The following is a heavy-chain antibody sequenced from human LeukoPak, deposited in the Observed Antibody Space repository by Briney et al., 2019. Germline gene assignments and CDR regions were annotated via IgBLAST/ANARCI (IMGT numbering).Heavy chain of an antibody. CDR1: GFTFSSYA. J-gene: IGHJ4*02. D-gene: IGHD3-10*01. CDR2: ISSSSSYI. CDR3: ARGVDYYGSGSAFDY. V-gene: IGHV3-21*01. Sequence: PGGSLRLSCAASGFTFSSYAMNWVRQAPGKGLEWVSSISSSSSYIYYADSVKGRFTISRDNAKNSLYLQMNSLRAEDTAVYYCARGVDYYGSGSAFDYWGQGTLVTVSS.